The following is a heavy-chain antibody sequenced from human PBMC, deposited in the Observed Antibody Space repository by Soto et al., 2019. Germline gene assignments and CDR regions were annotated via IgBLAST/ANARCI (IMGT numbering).Heavy chain of an antibody. CDR1: GGSISSYY. J-gene: IGHJ6*02. V-gene: IGHV4-59*01. CDR2: IYYSGST. D-gene: IGHD6-13*01. Sequence: QVQLQESGPGLVKPSETLSLTCTVSGGSISSYYWSWIRQPPWKGLEWIGYIYYSGSTNYNPSLKSRVTISVDTSKNQFSLKLSSVTAADTAVYYCARVPAAGTYYYGMDVWGQGTTVTVSS. CDR3: ARVPAAGTYYYGMDV.